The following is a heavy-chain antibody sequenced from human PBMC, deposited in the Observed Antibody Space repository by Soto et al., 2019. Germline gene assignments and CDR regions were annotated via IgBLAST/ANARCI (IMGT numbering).Heavy chain of an antibody. Sequence: GGSLRLSCAASGFTFSSYSMNWVRQAPGKGLEWVSYISSSSSTIYYADSVKSRFTISRDNAKNSLYLQMNSLRDEDTAVYYCAREKFTMTRGPSNGMDVWGQGTTVTVSS. CDR3: AREKFTMTRGPSNGMDV. CDR1: GFTFSSYS. D-gene: IGHD3-22*01. J-gene: IGHJ6*02. CDR2: ISSSSSTI. V-gene: IGHV3-48*02.